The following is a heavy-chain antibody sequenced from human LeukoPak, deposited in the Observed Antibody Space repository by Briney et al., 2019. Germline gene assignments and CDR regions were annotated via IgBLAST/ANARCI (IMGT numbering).Heavy chain of an antibody. V-gene: IGHV4-39*01. D-gene: IGHD2-21*02. Sequence: SETLSLTCIVSGGSISSSHYYWGWIRQPPGKGLEGIGSVYYTGSAYYNPSLKSRVTISVDTSKNQFSLKLSSVTDADTAVYYCARHPKFSVVVTDIFDYWGQGTLVTVSS. CDR3: ARHPKFSVVVTDIFDY. CDR1: GGSISSSHYY. J-gene: IGHJ4*02. CDR2: VYYTGSA.